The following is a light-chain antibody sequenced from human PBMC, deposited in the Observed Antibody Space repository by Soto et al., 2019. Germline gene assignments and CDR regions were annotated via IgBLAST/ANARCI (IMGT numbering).Light chain of an antibody. CDR3: QQYNSYWGT. Sequence: DIQMTQSPSTLSASVGDRVTITCRASQSISSWLAWYQQKPGKAPKLLIYDASSLESGVPSRFSGSASWTEFTLTISSLQPDDFATYYCQQYNSYWGTFGQGTKVDIK. V-gene: IGKV1-5*01. CDR1: QSISSW. CDR2: DAS. J-gene: IGKJ1*01.